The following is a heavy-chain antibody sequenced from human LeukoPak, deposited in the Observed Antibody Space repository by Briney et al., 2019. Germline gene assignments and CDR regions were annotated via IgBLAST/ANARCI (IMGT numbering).Heavy chain of an antibody. CDR3: ARGKGYCSGGSCYKGIFDY. V-gene: IGHV4-30-2*01. CDR2: IYHSGST. J-gene: IGHJ4*02. D-gene: IGHD2-15*01. CDR1: GGSISSGGYS. Sequence: SETVSLTCAVSGGSISSGGYSWSWIRQPPGKGLEWIGYIYHSGSTYYNPSLKSRVTISVDRSKNQFSLKLSSVTAADTAVYYCARGKGYCSGGSCYKGIFDYWGQGTLVTVSS.